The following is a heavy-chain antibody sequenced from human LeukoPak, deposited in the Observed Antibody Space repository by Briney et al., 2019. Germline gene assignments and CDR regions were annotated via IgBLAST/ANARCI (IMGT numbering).Heavy chain of an antibody. CDR1: GFTFSSYS. J-gene: IGHJ4*02. V-gene: IGHV3-21*01. CDR3: ARAMSGCSSTSCYDY. Sequence: GGSLRLSCAASGFTFSSYSMNWVRQAPGKGLEWVSSISSSSSYIYYADSVKGRFTISRDNAKNSLYLQMNSLRAEDTAVYYCARAMSGCSSTSCYDYWGQGTLVTASS. D-gene: IGHD2-2*01. CDR2: ISSSSSYI.